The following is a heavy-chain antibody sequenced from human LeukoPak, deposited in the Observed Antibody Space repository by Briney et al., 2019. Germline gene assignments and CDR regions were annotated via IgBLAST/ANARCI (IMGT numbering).Heavy chain of an antibody. CDR3: ARGGYSYGSSPWFDP. CDR2: IYYSGST. Sequence: SETLSLTCTVSGGAISSGDYYWSWIRQPPGKGLEWIGYIYYSGSTYYNPSLKSRVTISVDTSKNQFSLKLSSVTAADTAVYYCARGGYSYGSSPWFDPWGQGTLVTVSS. J-gene: IGHJ5*02. CDR1: GGAISSGDYY. V-gene: IGHV4-30-4*08. D-gene: IGHD5-18*01.